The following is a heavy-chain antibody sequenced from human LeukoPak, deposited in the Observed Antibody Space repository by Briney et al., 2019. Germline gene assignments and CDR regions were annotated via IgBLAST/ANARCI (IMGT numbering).Heavy chain of an antibody. J-gene: IGHJ4*02. CDR2: YSGSGATT. CDR1: GITFTGYD. V-gene: IGHV3-23*01. Sequence: GGSLRLSCAASGITFTGYDMSWDRQAPGKGLEWVSAYSGSGATTWYADSVKGRFTISRDNSKNTLYLQMNRLRVEDTAVYYCAKVSWTTTTRDYWGQGTLVTVSA. CDR3: AKVSWTTTTRDY. D-gene: IGHD1-14*01.